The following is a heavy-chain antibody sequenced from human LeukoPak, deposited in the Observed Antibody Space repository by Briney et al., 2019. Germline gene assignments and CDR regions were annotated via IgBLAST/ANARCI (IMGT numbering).Heavy chain of an antibody. CDR1: GFTFDDYA. Sequence: GGSLRLSCAASGFTFDDYAMHWVRQAPGKGLEWVSGISWNSGSIDYADSVKGRFTISRDNSKNTLYLQMNSLRAEDTAVYYCAKDRGEYCYDYWGQGTLVTVSS. V-gene: IGHV3-9*01. CDR2: ISWNSGSI. J-gene: IGHJ4*02. D-gene: IGHD2/OR15-2a*01. CDR3: AKDRGEYCYDY.